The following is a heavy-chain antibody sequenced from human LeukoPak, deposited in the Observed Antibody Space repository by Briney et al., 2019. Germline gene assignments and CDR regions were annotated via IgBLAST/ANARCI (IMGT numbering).Heavy chain of an antibody. V-gene: IGHV1-69*13. D-gene: IGHD6-19*01. CDR1: GGTFSSST. Sequence: GASVKVSCKASGGTFSSSTISWVRQAPGQGLEWMGGITPIFGTANYAQKFQGRVTITADESTSTAYMELSSLRSEDTAVYYCARASRTLIAVAGTVHDYWGQGTLVTVSS. J-gene: IGHJ4*02. CDR2: ITPIFGTA. CDR3: ARASRTLIAVAGTVHDY.